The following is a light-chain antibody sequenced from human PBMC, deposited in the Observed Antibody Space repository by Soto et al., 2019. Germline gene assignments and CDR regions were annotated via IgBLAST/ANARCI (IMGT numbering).Light chain of an antibody. CDR3: CSNAGSDTYV. V-gene: IGLV2-23*02. Sequence: QSVLTQPASVSGSPGQSITISCTGTSNNVGNYNLVSWYQQHPGKAPKLMIYEVYKRPPGVSNRFSGSKSGITASLTISGLQAEDEGDYYCCSNAGSDTYVFGTGIKLTVL. CDR1: SNNVGNYNL. CDR2: EVY. J-gene: IGLJ1*01.